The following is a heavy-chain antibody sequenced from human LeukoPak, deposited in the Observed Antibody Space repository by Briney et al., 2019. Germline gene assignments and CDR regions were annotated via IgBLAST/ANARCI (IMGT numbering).Heavy chain of an antibody. CDR3: ARDLYGDYAFDY. CDR2: ISSRSSAI. CDR1: GFTFSSYN. D-gene: IGHD4-17*01. Sequence: GGSLRLSCAASGFTFSSYNMNWVRQAPGKGLEWVSYISSRSSAIYYADSVRGRFTISRDNAENSLYPQMNSLTDEDTAVYYCARDLYGDYAFDYWGQGTLVTVSS. V-gene: IGHV3-48*02. J-gene: IGHJ4*02.